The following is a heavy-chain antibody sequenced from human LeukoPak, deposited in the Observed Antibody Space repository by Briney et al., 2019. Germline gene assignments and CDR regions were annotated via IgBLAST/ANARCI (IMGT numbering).Heavy chain of an antibody. J-gene: IGHJ3*02. CDR3: ARAFYEYGARAFDI. V-gene: IGHV3-21*01. Sequence: GGSLRLTCAASGFNFRSYSMNWIRQAPGKGLEWDSSISSSSSNIYYADSVKGRFTISRDNAKNSLYLQMNSLRAEDTAVYYCARAFYEYGARAFDIWGQGTMVTVSS. CDR1: GFNFRSYS. D-gene: IGHD5/OR15-5a*01. CDR2: ISSSSSNI.